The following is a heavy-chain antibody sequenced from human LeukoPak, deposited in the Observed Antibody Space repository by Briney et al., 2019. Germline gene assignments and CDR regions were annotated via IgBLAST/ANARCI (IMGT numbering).Heavy chain of an antibody. CDR2: ISSSSSTI. D-gene: IGHD1-26*01. V-gene: IGHV3-48*01. J-gene: IGHJ4*02. CDR3: VRGPIVGATLVDY. Sequence: GGSLRLSCAASGFTFSSYSMNWVRQAPGKGLEWVSYISSSSSTIYYADSVKGRFTISRDNAKNSLYLQMNSLRAEDTAVYYCVRGPIVGATLVDYWGQGTLVTVSS. CDR1: GFTFSSYS.